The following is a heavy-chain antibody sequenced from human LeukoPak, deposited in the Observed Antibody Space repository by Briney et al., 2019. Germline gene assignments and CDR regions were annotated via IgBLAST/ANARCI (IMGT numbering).Heavy chain of an antibody. CDR2: IYYSGST. D-gene: IGHD6-19*01. CDR1: GGSISSSSYY. CDR3: ACGQWLAPNY. Sequence: PSETLSLTCTVSGGSISSSSYYWGWIRQPPGKGLEWIGSIYYSGSTYYNPSLKSRVTISVDTSKNQFSLKLSSVTAADTAVYYCACGQWLAPNYWGQGTLVTVSS. J-gene: IGHJ4*02. V-gene: IGHV4-39*01.